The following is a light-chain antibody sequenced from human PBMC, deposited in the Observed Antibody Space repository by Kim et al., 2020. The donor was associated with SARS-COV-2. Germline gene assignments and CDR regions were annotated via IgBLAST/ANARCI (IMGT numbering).Light chain of an antibody. CDR1: QSVRSSY. J-gene: IGKJ2*01. Sequence: EIVLTQSPGTLSLSPGERATLSCRASQSVRSSYLAWYQQKPGQAPRLLIYGASSRATGIPDRFSGSGSGTDFTLTISKLEPEDFAVYYCHQYNNSPNTFGQGTKLEI. CDR2: GAS. V-gene: IGKV3-20*01. CDR3: HQYNNSPNT.